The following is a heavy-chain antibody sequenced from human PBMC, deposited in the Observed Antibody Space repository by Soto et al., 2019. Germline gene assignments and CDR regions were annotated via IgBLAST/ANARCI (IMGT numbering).Heavy chain of an antibody. J-gene: IGHJ5*02. V-gene: IGHV3-23*01. D-gene: IGHD3-3*01. CDR2: ILVGGST. CDR3: AKDGRISFFGVVTESGGLYWFDP. Sequence: PGGSLRLSCAASGFICSSYDMSWVRQAPGKGLEWVSTILVGGSTHYEDSVKGRFTISRDRSKNTLYLQMNSLTAGDTAVYYCAKDGRISFFGVVTESGGLYWFDPWGQGTLVTVSS. CDR1: GFICSSYD.